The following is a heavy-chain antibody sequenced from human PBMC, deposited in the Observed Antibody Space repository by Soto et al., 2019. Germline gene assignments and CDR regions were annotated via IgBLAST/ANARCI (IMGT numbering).Heavy chain of an antibody. CDR3: ARVYGSGSYYNVDYYGMDV. CDR1: GGSISSYY. Sequence: SETLSLTFTVSGGSISSYYWSWIRQPPGKGLEWIGYIYYSGSTNYNPSLKSRVTISVDTSKNQFSLKLSSVTAADTAVYYCARVYGSGSYYNVDYYGMDVWGQGTTVTVS. J-gene: IGHJ6*02. CDR2: IYYSGST. V-gene: IGHV4-59*01. D-gene: IGHD3-10*01.